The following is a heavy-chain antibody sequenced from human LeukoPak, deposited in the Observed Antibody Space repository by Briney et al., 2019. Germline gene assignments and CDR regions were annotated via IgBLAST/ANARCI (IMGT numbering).Heavy chain of an antibody. D-gene: IGHD2-2*01. CDR3: AKQVLPAPKPRVYYYYGMDL. CDR2: ISYVGSHK. CDR1: GFTSRSYA. Sequence: TGGSLRLSGAAPGFTSRSYALNGAGQAPGKDREWVAVISYVGSHKYYADSVKGRFTISRDNSKNTLYLQMISLRAEDTAVYYCAKQVLPAPKPRVYYYYGMDLWGKGTTVTVSS. V-gene: IGHV3-30*18. J-gene: IGHJ6*04.